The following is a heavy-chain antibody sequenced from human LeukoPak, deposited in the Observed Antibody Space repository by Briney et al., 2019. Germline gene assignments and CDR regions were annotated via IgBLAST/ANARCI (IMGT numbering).Heavy chain of an antibody. V-gene: IGHV3-48*03. CDR1: GFTFRSYE. Sequence: GGSLRLSCAGFGFTFRSYEMNWVRQPPGKGLEWISYISSTGSAIYYADSVKGRFTISRDNAKNSLYLQMNSLRAEDTAVYYCPRVFSYYTYSFDYWGQGTLVTVSS. D-gene: IGHD3-22*01. CDR2: ISSTGSAI. J-gene: IGHJ4*02. CDR3: PRVFSYYTYSFDY.